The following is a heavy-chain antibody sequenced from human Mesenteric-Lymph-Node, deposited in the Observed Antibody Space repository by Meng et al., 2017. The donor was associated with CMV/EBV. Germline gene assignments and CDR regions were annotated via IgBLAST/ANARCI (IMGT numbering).Heavy chain of an antibody. CDR1: GGSFSGYY. CDR2: INHSGST. V-gene: IGHV4-34*01. D-gene: IGHD4-23*01. Sequence: QVQVTAGGAGRLKPSETLSLTCAVYGGSFSGYYWSWIRQPPGKGLEWIGEINHSGSTNYNPSLKSRVTISVDTSKNQFSLKLSSVTAADTAVYYCARHQRWLKSEGGFNYWGQGTLVTVSS. CDR3: ARHQRWLKSEGGFNY. J-gene: IGHJ4*02.